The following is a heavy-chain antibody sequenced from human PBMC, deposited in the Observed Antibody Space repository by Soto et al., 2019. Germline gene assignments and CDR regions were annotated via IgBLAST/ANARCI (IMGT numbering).Heavy chain of an antibody. CDR1: GFTFNNAW. V-gene: IGHV3-15*07. J-gene: IGHJ6*02. D-gene: IGHD3-22*01. CDR3: TTLGHYYDSSPLDV. CDR2: IKSKTDGETT. Sequence: GGSLRLSCAGSGFTFNNAWMSWIRQAPGKGLEWVGRIKSKTDGETTEYAAPVKGRFTISRDDSKNTLYLQMNSLKTEDTAVYYCTTLGHYYDSSPLDVWSQGTTVTVSS.